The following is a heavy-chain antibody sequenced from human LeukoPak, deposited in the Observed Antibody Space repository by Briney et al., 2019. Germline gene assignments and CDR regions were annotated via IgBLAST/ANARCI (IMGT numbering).Heavy chain of an antibody. V-gene: IGHV1-18*01. CDR1: GYTFTTYG. CDR2: ISGYNGNT. D-gene: IGHD4-17*01. Sequence: ASVKVSCKASGYTFTTYGISWVRQAPGQGLEWTGWISGYNGNTKYAQNFQGRVTVSTDTSTTTAYMELRSLRSDDTAVYYCARDWWYGDYSIGNNWGQGTLVTVSS. J-gene: IGHJ4*02. CDR3: ARDWWYGDYSIGNN.